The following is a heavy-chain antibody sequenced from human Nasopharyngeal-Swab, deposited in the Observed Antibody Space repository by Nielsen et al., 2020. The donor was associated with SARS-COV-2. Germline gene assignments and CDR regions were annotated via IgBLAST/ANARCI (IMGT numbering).Heavy chain of an antibody. Sequence: SETLSLTCPVSGRSISSSSYYWGWIRQPPGKGLEWIGSIYYSGSTYYNPSLKSRVTISVDTSKNQFSLKLSSVTAADTAVYYCARRLRSYGAPDYWGQGTLVTVSS. CDR2: IYYSGST. CDR3: ARRLRSYGAPDY. CDR1: GRSISSSSYY. V-gene: IGHV4-39*01. D-gene: IGHD3-16*01. J-gene: IGHJ4*02.